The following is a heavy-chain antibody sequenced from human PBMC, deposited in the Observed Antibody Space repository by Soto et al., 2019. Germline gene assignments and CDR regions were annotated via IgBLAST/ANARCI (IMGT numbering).Heavy chain of an antibody. CDR2: IIPIFGTT. CDR1: GGTFSNYA. V-gene: IGHV1-69*12. D-gene: IGHD6-13*01. CDR3: ARVSSSWYKDYFDY. J-gene: IGHJ4*02. Sequence: QVQLVQSGAEVKKPGSSVKVSCKASGGTFSNYAMSWVRQAPGKGLEWMGGIIPIFGTTNYAQRFQGRVTITADDSTSTAYMELSSLRFEDTAVYYCARVSSSWYKDYFDYWGQGTLVTVSS.